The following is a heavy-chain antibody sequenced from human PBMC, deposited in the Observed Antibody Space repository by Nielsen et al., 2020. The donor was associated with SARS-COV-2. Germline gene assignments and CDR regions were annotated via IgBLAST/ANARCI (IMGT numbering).Heavy chain of an antibody. J-gene: IGHJ4*02. CDR1: GGSISSYY. Sequence: SETLSLTYTVSGGSISSYYWSWIRQPPGKGLEWIGYIYYSGSTNYNPSLKSRVTISVDKSKNQFSLKLSSVTAADTAVYYCARVLLTRRIYCSGGSCYSGSFDYWGQGTLVTVSS. V-gene: IGHV4-59*12. D-gene: IGHD2-15*01. CDR2: IYYSGST. CDR3: ARVLLTRRIYCSGGSCYSGSFDY.